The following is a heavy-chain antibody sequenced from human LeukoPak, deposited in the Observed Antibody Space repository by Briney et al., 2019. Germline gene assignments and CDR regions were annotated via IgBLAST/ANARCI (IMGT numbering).Heavy chain of an antibody. Sequence: GASVKVSCKASGGTFSSYAISWVRQAPGQGLEWMGGIIPIFGTANYAQKFQGRVTNTADKSTSTAYMELSSLRSEDTAVYYCARDLRLYDFWSGYYFDYWGQGTLVTVSS. CDR2: IIPIFGTA. D-gene: IGHD3-3*01. V-gene: IGHV1-69*06. J-gene: IGHJ4*02. CDR1: GGTFSSYA. CDR3: ARDLRLYDFWSGYYFDY.